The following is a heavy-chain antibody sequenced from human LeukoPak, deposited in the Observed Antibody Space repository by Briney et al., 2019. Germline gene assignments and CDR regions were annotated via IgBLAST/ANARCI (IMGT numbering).Heavy chain of an antibody. D-gene: IGHD3-9*01. CDR2: INTNSGGT. CDR1: GYTFTGYY. CDR3: AREKSYDILTGYYNPLKY. J-gene: IGHJ4*02. V-gene: IGHV1-2*02. Sequence: ASVKVSCKASGYTFTGYYMHWVRQAPGQGLEWMGWINTNSGGTNYAQKFQGRVTMTRDTSISTAYMELSRLRSDDTAVYYCAREKSYDILTGYYNPLKYWGQGTLVTVSS.